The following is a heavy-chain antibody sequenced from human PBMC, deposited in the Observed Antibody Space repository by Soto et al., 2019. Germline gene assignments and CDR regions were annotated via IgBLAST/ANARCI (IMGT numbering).Heavy chain of an antibody. CDR1: GFSLSTSGVG. CDR2: IYWDDDK. Sequence: QITLKESGPTLVKPTQTLTLTCTFSGFSLSTSGVGVGWIRQPPGKALEWLALIYWDDDKRYSPSLNSRLTIPKETSKNQVVLTMTNMDPVDTATYFCAHRAQGYYFGYWGQGTLVAVSS. J-gene: IGHJ4*02. CDR3: AHRAQGYYFGY. V-gene: IGHV2-5*02.